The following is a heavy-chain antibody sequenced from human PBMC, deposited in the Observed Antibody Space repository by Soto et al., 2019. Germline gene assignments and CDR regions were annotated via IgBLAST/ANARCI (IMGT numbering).Heavy chain of an antibody. CDR2: IKRDGSEK. CDR1: GFSFNRHW. J-gene: IGHJ6*02. D-gene: IGHD3-22*01. Sequence: EVQLVESGGGLVQPGGSLRLSCAASGFSFNRHWMSWVRQAPGKGLKWVASIKRDGSEKYYVDYVKGRFTISRDNVKNSLSLQMNCRRAEDTDVYYCARYPYYYDNQYDYGMDVWGQGTTVTVSS. V-gene: IGHV3-7*01. CDR3: ARYPYYYDNQYDYGMDV.